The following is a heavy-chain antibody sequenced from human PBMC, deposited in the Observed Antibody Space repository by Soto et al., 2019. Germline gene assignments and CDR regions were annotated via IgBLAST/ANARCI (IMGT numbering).Heavy chain of an antibody. J-gene: IGHJ4*02. CDR2: ISGSGGST. Sequence: EVQLLESGGGLVQPGGSLRLSCAASGFTFSSYAMSWVRQAPGKGLEWVSAISGSGGSTYYADSVKGRFTISRDNSTDTLYLQMNSLRAEDTAVYYCATRMVVVPAARIDYWGQGPLVTVSS. CDR1: GFTFSSYA. CDR3: ATRMVVVPAARIDY. V-gene: IGHV3-23*01. D-gene: IGHD2-2*01.